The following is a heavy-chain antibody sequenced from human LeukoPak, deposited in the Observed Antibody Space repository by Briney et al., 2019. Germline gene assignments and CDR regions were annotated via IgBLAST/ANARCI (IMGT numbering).Heavy chain of an antibody. D-gene: IGHD3-9*01. CDR2: ISSSSSTI. Sequence: PGRSLGLSCAASGFTFSSYSMNWVRQAPGKGLEWVSYISSSSSTIYYADSVKGRFTISRDNAKNSLYLQMNSLRAEDTAVYYCARARGSYDILTGTDAFDIWGQGTMVTVSS. J-gene: IGHJ3*02. CDR3: ARARGSYDILTGTDAFDI. V-gene: IGHV3-48*04. CDR1: GFTFSSYS.